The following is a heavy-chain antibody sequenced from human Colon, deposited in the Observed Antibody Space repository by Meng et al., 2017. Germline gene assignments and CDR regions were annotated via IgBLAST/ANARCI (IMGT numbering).Heavy chain of an antibody. CDR2: INPSSGVT. Sequence: QVHLVQSGAEVKTPGSSVKISCEASGYTFTTFFLNWVRQTPDQGFEWLGRINPSSGVTNFAQKFQGRVTMTRDTSISTAYMELASLRSDDTGVYYCARMGAGAAFDFWGQGTLVTVSS. J-gene: IGHJ4*02. CDR1: GYTFTTFF. V-gene: IGHV1-2*05. D-gene: IGHD1-26*01. CDR3: ARMGAGAAFDF.